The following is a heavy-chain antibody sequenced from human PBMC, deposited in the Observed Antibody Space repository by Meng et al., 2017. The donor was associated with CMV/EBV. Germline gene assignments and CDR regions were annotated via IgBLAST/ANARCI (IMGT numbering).Heavy chain of an antibody. J-gene: IGHJ6*02. CDR3: ARDRVKYQLLSHYYYGMDV. CDR1: EFTFSSFG. D-gene: IGHD2-2*01. V-gene: IGHV3-30*02. Sequence: GGSLRLSCAASEFTFSSFGMHWVRQPPGKGLEWVAFIRYDGSNKYYADSVKGRFTISRDNAKNSLYLQMNSLRAEDTAVYYCARDRVKYQLLSHYYYGMDVWGQGTTVTVSS. CDR2: IRYDGSNK.